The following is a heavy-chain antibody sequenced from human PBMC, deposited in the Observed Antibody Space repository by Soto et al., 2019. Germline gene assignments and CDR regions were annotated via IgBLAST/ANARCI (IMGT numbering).Heavy chain of an antibody. J-gene: IGHJ4*02. CDR1: GGSFSGYY. D-gene: IGHD3-10*01. CDR3: ASSRQSFAGVDY. Sequence: ASETLSLTCAVYGGSFSGYYWTWIRQPPGKGLEWVGEIGHSGSATYSPSLKSRVTISVDTSKNQFSLKLSSVTAADTAVYYCASSRQSFAGVDYWGQGTLVTVSS. V-gene: IGHV4-34*01. CDR2: IGHSGSA.